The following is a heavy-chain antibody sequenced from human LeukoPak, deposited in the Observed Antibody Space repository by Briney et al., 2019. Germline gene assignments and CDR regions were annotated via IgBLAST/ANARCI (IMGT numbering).Heavy chain of an antibody. CDR1: GYSFISYG. CDR2: IRTDSGNT. CDR3: ARVSGLPVGIYFFDH. J-gene: IGHJ4*02. V-gene: IGHV1-18*01. Sequence: ASVKVSCKASGYSFISYGIAWVRQAPGQGLEWMGWIRTDSGNTNYARRFQDRVSMTTDTSTRTAYMELRSLRSDDTAVYYCARVSGLPVGIYFFDHWGQGTLATVSS. D-gene: IGHD3-22*01.